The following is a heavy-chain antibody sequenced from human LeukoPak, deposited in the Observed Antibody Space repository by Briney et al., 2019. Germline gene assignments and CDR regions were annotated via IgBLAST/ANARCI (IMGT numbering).Heavy chain of an antibody. V-gene: IGHV3-30*02. J-gene: IGHJ4*02. Sequence: GGSLRLSCAASGFTFSSYGMHWVRQAPGKGLEWVAFIRYDGSNKYYADSVKGRFTISRDNSKNTLYLQMNSLRAEDTAVYYCAKDFERIAAAGFDYWGQGTLVTVSS. D-gene: IGHD6-13*01. CDR2: IRYDGSNK. CDR3: AKDFERIAAAGFDY. CDR1: GFTFSSYG.